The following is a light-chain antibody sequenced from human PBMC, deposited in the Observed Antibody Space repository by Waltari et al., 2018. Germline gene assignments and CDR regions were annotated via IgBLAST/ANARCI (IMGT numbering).Light chain of an antibody. Sequence: QSALTQPASVSGSPGQSITISCTGTSSDVGSYDLVCWYQQHPGKAPKFMIYEVTKRPSGVSNRFSGSKSGNTASLTISGLQTEDEADYYCCSYTDSGTLVFGGGTKVTVL. V-gene: IGLV2-23*02. J-gene: IGLJ3*02. CDR3: CSYTDSGTLV. CDR1: SSDVGSYDL. CDR2: EVT.